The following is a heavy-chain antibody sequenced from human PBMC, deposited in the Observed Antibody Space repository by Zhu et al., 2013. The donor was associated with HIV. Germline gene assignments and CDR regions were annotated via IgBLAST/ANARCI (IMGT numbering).Heavy chain of an antibody. D-gene: IGHD3-9*01. CDR1: GYTLTELS. V-gene: IGHV1-24*01. CDR3: ATDSGYYDILTGYYIEADAFDI. CDR2: FDPEDGET. Sequence: QVQLVQSGAEVKKPGASVKVSCKVSGYTLTELSMHWVRQAPGKGLEWMGGFDPEDGETIYAQKFQGRVTMTEDTSTDTAYMELSSLRSEDTAVYYCATDSGYYDILTGYYIEADAFDIWGQGTMVTVSS. J-gene: IGHJ3*02.